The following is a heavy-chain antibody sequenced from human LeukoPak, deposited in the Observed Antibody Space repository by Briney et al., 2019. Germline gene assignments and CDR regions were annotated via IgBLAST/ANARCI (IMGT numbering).Heavy chain of an antibody. V-gene: IGHV4-39*01. CDR2: IYYSGTT. D-gene: IGHD4-17*01. J-gene: IGHJ4*02. Sequence: PSETLSLTCTVSGDSISSSSYYWGWIRQPPGKGLEWIGTIYYSGTTYYNPSLKSRVTISVDTSKNQFSLKLSSVTAADTAVYYCARYVSTVKCSDNWGQGTLVTVSS. CDR3: ARYVSTVKCSDN. CDR1: GDSISSSSYY.